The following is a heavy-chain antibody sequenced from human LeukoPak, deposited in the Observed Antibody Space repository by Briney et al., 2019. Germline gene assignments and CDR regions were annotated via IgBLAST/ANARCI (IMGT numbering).Heavy chain of an antibody. Sequence: SETLSLTCTVSGGPISSYYWSWIRQPAGKGLEWIGRIYTSGSTNYNPSLKSRVTMSVDTSKNQFSLKLSSVTAADTAVYYCAREAYYYDSSGYYYPDAFDIWGQGTMVTVSS. J-gene: IGHJ3*02. CDR3: AREAYYYDSSGYYYPDAFDI. CDR2: IYTSGST. D-gene: IGHD3-22*01. CDR1: GGPISSYY. V-gene: IGHV4-4*07.